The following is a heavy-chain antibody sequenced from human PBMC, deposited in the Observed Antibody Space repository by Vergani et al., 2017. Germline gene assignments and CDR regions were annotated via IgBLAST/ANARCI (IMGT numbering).Heavy chain of an antibody. J-gene: IGHJ3*02. CDR1: GFTFSTYA. D-gene: IGHD1-1*01. Sequence: EVQLLESGGDLVQPGGSLRLSCTASGFTFSTYAMSWVRQAPGKGLEWVSAVGTAGDTYYPGTVKGPFPISRQKAQNSLSLQMNSLRAGDTAVYYCAGGRPLERPTVAFDIWGQGTMVTVSS. V-gene: IGHV3-13*01. CDR3: AGGRPLERPTVAFDI. CDR2: VGTAGDT.